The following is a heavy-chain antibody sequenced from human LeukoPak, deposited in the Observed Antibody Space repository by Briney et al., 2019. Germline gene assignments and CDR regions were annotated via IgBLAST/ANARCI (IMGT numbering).Heavy chain of an antibody. CDR3: ARVSYGDYEYYFDY. CDR1: GGSISSYY. V-gene: IGHV4-59*01. CDR2: IYYSGST. Sequence: SETLSLTCTVSGGSISSYYWSWIRQPPGKGLEWIGYIYYSGSTNYNPSLKSRVTISVDTSKNQFSLQLRSVTAADTAVYYCARVSYGDYEYYFDYWGQGTLVTVSS. J-gene: IGHJ4*02. D-gene: IGHD4-17*01.